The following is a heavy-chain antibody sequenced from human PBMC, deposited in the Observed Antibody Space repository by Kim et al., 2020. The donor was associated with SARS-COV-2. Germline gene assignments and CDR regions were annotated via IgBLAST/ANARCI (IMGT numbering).Heavy chain of an antibody. D-gene: IGHD3-9*01. CDR3: ARRAPDYYDILTGFSVGGMDV. Sequence: SETLSLTCAVYGGSFSGYYWSWIRQPPGKGLEWIGEINHSGSTNYNPYLKSRVTISVDTSKNQFSLKLSSVTAADTAVYYCARRAPDYYDILTGFSVGGMDVWGQVTTVTVSS. V-gene: IGHV4-34*01. J-gene: IGHJ6*02. CDR1: GGSFSGYY. CDR2: INHSGST.